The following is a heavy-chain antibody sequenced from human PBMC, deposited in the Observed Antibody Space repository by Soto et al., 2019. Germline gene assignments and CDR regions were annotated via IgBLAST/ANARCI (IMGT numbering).Heavy chain of an antibody. V-gene: IGHV4-59*01. CDR3: ARGALGYCSSTSCYGHYYYYMDV. D-gene: IGHD2-2*01. CDR2: IYYSGST. J-gene: IGHJ6*03. Sequence: SETLSLTCTVSGGSISSYYWSWIRQPPGKGLEWIGYIYYSGSTNYNPSLKSRVTISVDTSKNQFSLKLSSVTAADTAVYYCARGALGYCSSTSCYGHYYYYMDVWGKGTTVTVSS. CDR1: GGSISSYY.